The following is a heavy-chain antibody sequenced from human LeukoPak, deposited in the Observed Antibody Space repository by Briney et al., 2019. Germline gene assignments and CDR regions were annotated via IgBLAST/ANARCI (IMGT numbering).Heavy chain of an antibody. J-gene: IGHJ3*02. CDR3: ARQGYDILTGYIDAFDI. Sequence: PSETLSLTCTVSGGSISSSSYYWGWIRQPPGKGLEWIGGIYYSGSTNYNPSLKSRVTISIDTSKNQFSLKLRSVTAADTAIYYCARQGYDILTGYIDAFDIWGQGTMVTVSS. CDR2: IYYSGST. CDR1: GGSISSSSYY. D-gene: IGHD3-9*01. V-gene: IGHV4-39*01.